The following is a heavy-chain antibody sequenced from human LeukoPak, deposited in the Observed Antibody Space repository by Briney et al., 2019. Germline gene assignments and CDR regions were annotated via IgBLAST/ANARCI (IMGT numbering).Heavy chain of an antibody. V-gene: IGHV1-18*01. J-gene: IGHJ4*02. CDR2: ISAYIGNT. D-gene: IGHD3-3*01. CDR3: ARDSRFLEWLLPIDY. Sequence: GASVKVSCKASGYTFTSYGISWVRQAPGQGLEWMGWISAYIGNTNYAQKLQGRVTMTTDTSTSTAYMELRSLRSDDTAVYYCARDSRFLEWLLPIDYWGQGTLVTVSS. CDR1: GYTFTSYG.